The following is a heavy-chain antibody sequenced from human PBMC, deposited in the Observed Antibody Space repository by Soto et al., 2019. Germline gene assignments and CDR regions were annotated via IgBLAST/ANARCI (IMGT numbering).Heavy chain of an antibody. V-gene: IGHV3-74*01. Sequence: GGSLRLSCAASGFTFSSYWMHWVRQAPGKGLVWVSRINSDGSSTSYADSVKGRFTISRDNAKNTLYLQMNSLRAEDTAVYYCARDRFCSSTSCPNRFDPWGQGTLVTVSS. CDR1: GFTFSSYW. D-gene: IGHD2-2*01. CDR3: ARDRFCSSTSCPNRFDP. J-gene: IGHJ5*02. CDR2: INSDGSST.